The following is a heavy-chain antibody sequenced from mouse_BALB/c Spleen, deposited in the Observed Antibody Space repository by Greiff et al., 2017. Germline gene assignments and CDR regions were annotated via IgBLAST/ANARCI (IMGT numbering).Heavy chain of an antibody. Sequence: DVQLQESGPGLVKPSQSLSLTCSVTGYSITSGYYWNWIRQFPGNKLEWMGYISYDGSNNYNPSLKNRISITRDTSKNQFFLKLNSVTTEDTATYYCAIPPFITTVPWFAYWGQGTLVTVSA. J-gene: IGHJ3*01. CDR3: AIPPFITTVPWFAY. CDR2: ISYDGSN. V-gene: IGHV3-6*02. D-gene: IGHD1-1*01. CDR1: GYSITSGYY.